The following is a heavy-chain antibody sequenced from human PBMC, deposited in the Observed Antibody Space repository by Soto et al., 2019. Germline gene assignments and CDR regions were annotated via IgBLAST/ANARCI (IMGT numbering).Heavy chain of an antibody. CDR1: GVPVSSGSYY. Sequence: PSETLSLTRTVSGVPVSSGSYYWSWIRQPPGKGLEWIGYIYYSGSTNYNPSLKSRVTISVDTSKNQFSLKLSSVTAADTAVYYCARDSGRRYDILTGYYHTSYGMDVWGQGTTVTVSS. V-gene: IGHV4-61*01. J-gene: IGHJ6*02. CDR2: IYYSGST. D-gene: IGHD3-9*01. CDR3: ARDSGRRYDILTGYYHTSYGMDV.